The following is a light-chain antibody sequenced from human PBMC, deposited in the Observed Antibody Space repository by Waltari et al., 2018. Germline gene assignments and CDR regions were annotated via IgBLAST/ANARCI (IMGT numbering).Light chain of an antibody. CDR2: DVF. V-gene: IGLV2-23*02. CDR3: CSYAGSYTWV. J-gene: IGLJ3*02. CDR1: RSDLGRYNR. Sequence: QSALTQPASVSGSPGQSITISCTGARSDLGRYNRVSWYQQHPAKSPNLIVYDVFYRPSGVSNRFHASKSGNTASLTISGLQAEDEADYYCCSYAGSYTWVFGGGTKLTVL.